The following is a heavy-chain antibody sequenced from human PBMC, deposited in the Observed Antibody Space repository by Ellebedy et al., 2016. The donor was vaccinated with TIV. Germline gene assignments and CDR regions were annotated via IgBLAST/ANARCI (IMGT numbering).Heavy chain of an antibody. CDR3: ARAPGGGYGLYNYYAMDV. D-gene: IGHD5-12*01. Sequence: GESLKISCAASGFNFGDYGMHWVRQAPGKGLEWVAVIWFSGSGQFYADSVKGRYTISRDNSKNMVYLHMTNLRAQDTAVYYCARAPGGGYGLYNYYAMDVWGQGTTVTVS. J-gene: IGHJ6*02. CDR2: IWFSGSGQ. V-gene: IGHV3-33*01. CDR1: GFNFGDYG.